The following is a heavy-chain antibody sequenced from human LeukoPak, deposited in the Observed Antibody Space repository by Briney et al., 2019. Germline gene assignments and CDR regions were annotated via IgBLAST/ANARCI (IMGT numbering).Heavy chain of an antibody. J-gene: IGHJ4*02. V-gene: IGHV3-23*01. CDR1: GFPFSSYA. Sequence: GGSLRLSCAASGFPFSSYALSWARQAPGKGLEWVSAISGSGGSTYYAVPVKGRFTISRDNSKNTLYLQMNSLRAEDTAVYYCTKVRLRYSSRDYFDYWGQGTLVTVSS. D-gene: IGHD6-13*01. CDR2: ISGSGGST. CDR3: TKVRLRYSSRDYFDY.